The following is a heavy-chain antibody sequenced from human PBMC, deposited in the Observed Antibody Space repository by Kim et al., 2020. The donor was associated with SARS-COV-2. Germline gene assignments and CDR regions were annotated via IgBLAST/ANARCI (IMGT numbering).Heavy chain of an antibody. CDR3: AAGSGSYYSGVDY. J-gene: IGHJ4*02. Sequence: YAEPGEGRFTITRDNSKNTLYLKMNSLGAEDTAGYYCAAGSGSYYSGVDYWGQGTLVTVSS. V-gene: IGHV3-30*01. D-gene: IGHD1-26*01.